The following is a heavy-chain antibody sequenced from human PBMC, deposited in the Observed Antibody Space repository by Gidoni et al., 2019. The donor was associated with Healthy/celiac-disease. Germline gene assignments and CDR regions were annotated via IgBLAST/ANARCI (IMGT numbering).Heavy chain of an antibody. CDR1: GFTFSSYS. D-gene: IGHD6-19*01. Sequence: EVQLVESGGGMVKPGGSLRLSCAASGFTFSSYSMNWVRQAPGKGLECVSSIISSSSYIYYAYSLKGRFTISRDNANNSLYLQMNSLRAEDTAVYYCARAGSGWYVRWFDPWGQGTLVTVSS. J-gene: IGHJ5*02. V-gene: IGHV3-21*01. CDR3: ARAGSGWYVRWFDP. CDR2: IISSSSYI.